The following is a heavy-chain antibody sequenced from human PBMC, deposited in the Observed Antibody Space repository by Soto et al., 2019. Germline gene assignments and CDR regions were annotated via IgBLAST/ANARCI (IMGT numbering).Heavy chain of an antibody. D-gene: IGHD6-19*01. CDR3: ARRPGSSGSYYYYGMDV. Sequence: GESLKISFKGSGYSFTSYWISWVRQMPGKGLEWMGRIDPSDSYTNYSPSFQGHVTISADKSISTAYLQWSSLKASDTAMYYCARRPGSSGSYYYYGMDVWGQGTTVTVSS. CDR1: GYSFTSYW. V-gene: IGHV5-10-1*01. CDR2: IDPSDSYT. J-gene: IGHJ6*02.